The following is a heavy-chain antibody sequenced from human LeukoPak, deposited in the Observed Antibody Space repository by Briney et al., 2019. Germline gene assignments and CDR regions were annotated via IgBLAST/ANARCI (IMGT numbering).Heavy chain of an antibody. J-gene: IGHJ3*02. CDR1: GYTFTGYY. D-gene: IGHD3-10*01. CDR2: INPNSGGT. CDR3: ARSRITMVRGVSLIAFDI. Sequence: ASVKVSCEASGYTFTGYYMHWVRQAPGQGLEWMGWINPNSGGTNYAQKFQGWVTMTRDTSISTAYMELSRLRSDDTAVYYCARSRITMVRGVSLIAFDIWGQGTMVTVSS. V-gene: IGHV1-2*04.